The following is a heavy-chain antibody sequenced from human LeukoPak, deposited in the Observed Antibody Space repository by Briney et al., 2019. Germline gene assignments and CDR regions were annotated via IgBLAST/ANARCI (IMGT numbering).Heavy chain of an antibody. CDR1: GFTFSSYS. J-gene: IGHJ6*02. Sequence: PGGSLRLSCAASGFTFSSYSMNWVRQAPGKGLEWVSSISCSSSYIYYADSVKGRFTISRDNAKNSLYLQMNSLRAEDTAVYYCARDLPPRAYYGMDVWGQGTTVSVSS. V-gene: IGHV3-21*01. CDR2: ISCSSSYI. CDR3: ARDLPPRAYYGMDV.